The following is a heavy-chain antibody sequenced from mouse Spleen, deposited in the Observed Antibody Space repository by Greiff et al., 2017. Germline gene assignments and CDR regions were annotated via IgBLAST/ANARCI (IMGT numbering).Heavy chain of an antibody. CDR1: GYTFTSYW. CDR2: IDPNSGGT. Sequence: QVQLQPGAELVKPGASVKLSCKASGYTFTSYWMHWVKQRPGRGLEWIGRIDPNSGGTKYNEKFKSKATLTVDKPSSTAYMQLSSLTSEDSAVYYCALYYYGSSPMDYWGQGTSVTVSS. V-gene: IGHV1-72*01. CDR3: ALYYYGSSPMDY. D-gene: IGHD1-1*01. J-gene: IGHJ4*01.